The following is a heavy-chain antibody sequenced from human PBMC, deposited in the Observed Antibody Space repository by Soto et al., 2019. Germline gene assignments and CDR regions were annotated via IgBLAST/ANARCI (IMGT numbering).Heavy chain of an antibody. Sequence: SETLSLTCTVSGGSVSSGSYYWGWVRQPPGKWLEWIGSIYYSGNAYCNPSLKSRVAVSVDTSKNQFSLKVTSVTATDTAVYYCARHKDTSSRYLLPDFWGQGTLVTVSS. D-gene: IGHD6-13*01. V-gene: IGHV4-39*01. CDR2: IYYSGNA. J-gene: IGHJ4*02. CDR3: ARHKDTSSRYLLPDF. CDR1: GGSVSSGSYY.